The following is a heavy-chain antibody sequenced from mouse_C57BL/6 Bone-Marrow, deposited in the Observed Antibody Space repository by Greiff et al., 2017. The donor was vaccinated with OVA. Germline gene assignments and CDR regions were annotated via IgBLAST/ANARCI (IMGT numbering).Heavy chain of an antibody. CDR1: GYTFTSYW. CDR2: IHPNSGST. Sequence: QVQLKQPGAELVKPGASVKLSCKASGYTFTSYWMHWVKQRPGQGLEWIGMIHPNSGSTNYNEKFKSKATLTVDKSSSTAYMQLSSLTSEDSAVYYCARGRSYDGALYYLYYWGQGTTLTVSS. V-gene: IGHV1-64*01. J-gene: IGHJ2*01. CDR3: ARGRSYDGALYYLYY. D-gene: IGHD2-12*01.